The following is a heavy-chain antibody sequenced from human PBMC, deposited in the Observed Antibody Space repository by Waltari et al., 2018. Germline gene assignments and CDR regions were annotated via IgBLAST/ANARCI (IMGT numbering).Heavy chain of an antibody. J-gene: IGHJ4*02. Sequence: EVQLVESGGGLVKPGGSLRLSCEVSEFAFSTEWMTWVRQAPGGGLEWLANINYDVSGKHYLESVKGRFTISGDNARDSLYLQMNGLGAEDTAVYSCATYRWLGYWGQGTLVTVSS. D-gene: IGHD3-10*01. CDR3: ATYRWLGY. CDR1: EFAFSTEW. CDR2: INYDVSGK. V-gene: IGHV3-7*03.